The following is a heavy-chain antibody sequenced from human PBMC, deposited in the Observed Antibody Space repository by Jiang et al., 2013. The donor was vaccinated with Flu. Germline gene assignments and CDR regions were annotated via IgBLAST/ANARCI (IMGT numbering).Heavy chain of an antibody. CDR1: GFTFDDYA. D-gene: IGHD2-15*01. CDR3: AKDMVGYCSGGSCYSKAVDY. V-gene: IGHV3-9*01. CDR2: ISWNSGRI. J-gene: IGHJ4*02. Sequence: VQPGRSLRLSCVVSGFTFDDYAMHWVRQAPGKGLEWVSGISWNSGRIGYADSVRGRFTISRDNAKNSLYLQMNSLRAEDTALYYCAKDMVGYCSGGSCYSKAVDYWGQGTLVTVSS.